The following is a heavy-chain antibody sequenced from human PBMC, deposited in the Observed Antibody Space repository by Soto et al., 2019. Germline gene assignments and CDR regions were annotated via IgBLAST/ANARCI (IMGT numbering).Heavy chain of an antibody. D-gene: IGHD2-15*01. J-gene: IGHJ4*02. CDR3: ARELPDLLYCSGGSCYPPYFDY. CDR1: GYTFTNYY. CDR2: INPSGGST. Sequence: ASVKVSCKASGYTFTNYYIHWVRQAPGQGLEWMGIINPSGGSTSYAQKFQGRVAMTRDTSTSTVYMELSSLRSEDTAVYYCARELPDLLYCSGGSCYPPYFDYWGQGTLVTVSS. V-gene: IGHV1-46*01.